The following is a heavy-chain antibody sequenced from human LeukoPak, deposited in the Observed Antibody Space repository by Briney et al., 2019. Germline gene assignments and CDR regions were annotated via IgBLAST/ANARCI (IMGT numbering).Heavy chain of an antibody. D-gene: IGHD3-22*01. Sequence: SETLSLTCTVSGGSISSYYWSWIRQPPGKGLEWIGYIYYSGSTNYNPSLKSRVTISVDTSKNQFSLKPSSVTAADTAVYYCARSISGYYFSSFDYWGQGTLVTVSS. CDR1: GGSISSYY. V-gene: IGHV4-59*01. J-gene: IGHJ4*02. CDR2: IYYSGST. CDR3: ARSISGYYFSSFDY.